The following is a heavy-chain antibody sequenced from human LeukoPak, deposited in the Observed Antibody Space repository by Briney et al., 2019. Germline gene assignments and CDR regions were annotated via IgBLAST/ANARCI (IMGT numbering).Heavy chain of an antibody. CDR3: ARDDSGSYQDIYFEY. Sequence: ASVKVSCKASGYTFTSHGISWVRQAPGQGLEWMGWINPNSGGTNYAQKLQGRVTMTTDTSTSTAYMELRSLRSDDTAVYYCARDDSGSYQDIYFEYWGQGTLVTVSS. CDR1: GYTFTSHG. V-gene: IGHV1-18*01. J-gene: IGHJ4*02. D-gene: IGHD1-26*01. CDR2: INPNSGGT.